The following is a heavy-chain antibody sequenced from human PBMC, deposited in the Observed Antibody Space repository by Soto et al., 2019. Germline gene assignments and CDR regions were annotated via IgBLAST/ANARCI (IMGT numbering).Heavy chain of an antibody. CDR3: AKNPGPGGYTNWSFNV. CDR1: GFTFSCCA. J-gene: IGHJ2*01. Sequence: EVQLLESGGGLVQPGGSLRLSCAASGFTFSCCAMSWVRQAPGRGLEWVSTIHGGADYTHYTDSVKGRFTISRDKSRNTVFLQMSSVTAGDTAIYYCAKNPGPGGYTNWSFNVWGRGAPVSVSS. V-gene: IGHV3-23*01. CDR2: IHGGADYT. D-gene: IGHD1-26*01.